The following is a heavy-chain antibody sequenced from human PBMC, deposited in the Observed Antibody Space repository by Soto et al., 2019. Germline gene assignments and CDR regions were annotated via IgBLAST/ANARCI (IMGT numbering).Heavy chain of an antibody. CDR2: IYYSGST. D-gene: IGHD4-17*01. Sequence: PSETLSLTCTVSGGSISSYYWSWIRQPPGKGLEWIGYIYYSGSTNYNPSLKSRVTISVDTSKNQFSLKLSSVTAADTAVYYCARVYGIGAFEIWGQGTMVTVSS. CDR1: GGSISSYY. J-gene: IGHJ3*02. CDR3: ARVYGIGAFEI. V-gene: IGHV4-59*01.